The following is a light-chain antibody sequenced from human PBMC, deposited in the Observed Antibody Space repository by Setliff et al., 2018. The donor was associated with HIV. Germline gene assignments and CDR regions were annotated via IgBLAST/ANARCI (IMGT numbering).Light chain of an antibody. Sequence: QSVLTQPASVSGSPGQSMTISCTGTNSDIGTYNYVSWYQQHPGKAPKLMIYDVSNRPSGVSNRFSGSKSGNTASLTISGLQTEDEADYYCSSYTSSSTDVFGTGTKGTVL. V-gene: IGLV2-14*03. CDR3: SSYTSSSTDV. J-gene: IGLJ1*01. CDR1: NSDIGTYNY. CDR2: DVS.